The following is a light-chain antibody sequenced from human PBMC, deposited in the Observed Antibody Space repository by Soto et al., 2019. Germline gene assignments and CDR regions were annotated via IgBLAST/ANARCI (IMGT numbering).Light chain of an antibody. CDR3: QHYSDWPPYT. V-gene: IGKV3-15*01. CDR1: LSVDSN. J-gene: IGKJ2*01. CDR2: DTS. Sequence: EIVMTQSPATLSMSPGERATLSCGASLSVDSNLAWYQQKPGQAPRLLIYDTSTRATGVPARFSGTGSGTEFTLTISSLQSEDFAVYYCQHYSDWPPYTFGQGTKLEIK.